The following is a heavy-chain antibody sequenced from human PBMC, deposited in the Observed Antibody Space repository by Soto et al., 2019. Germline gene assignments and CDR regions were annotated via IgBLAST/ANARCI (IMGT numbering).Heavy chain of an antibody. CDR1: GGSINSGNSY. D-gene: IGHD3-22*01. V-gene: IGHV4-30-4*01. CDR2: IYYSGST. Sequence: QVQLQESGPGLVKPSQTLSLPCTVSGGSINSGNSYWSWIRQPPGKGLEWIGFIYYSGSTYYNPTLQSRVAMSIDTSKNQFSLKLSSVTAADTAVYYCAREKIDSSGYYCDYWGQGTLATVSS. J-gene: IGHJ4*02. CDR3: AREKIDSSGYYCDY.